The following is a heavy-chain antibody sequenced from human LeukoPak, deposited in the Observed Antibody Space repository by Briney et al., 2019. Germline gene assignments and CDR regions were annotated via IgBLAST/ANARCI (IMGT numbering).Heavy chain of an antibody. D-gene: IGHD4-17*01. J-gene: IGHJ3*02. CDR2: INSDGRST. CDR1: GFTFSSYW. CDR3: ARADYGDYAFDT. V-gene: IGHV3-74*01. Sequence: GSLRLSCAASGFTFSSYWMHWVRQAPGKGLVWVSRINSDGRSTSYADSVKGRFTISRDNAKNTLYLQMNSLRAEDTAVYYCARADYGDYAFDTWGQGTMVTVSS.